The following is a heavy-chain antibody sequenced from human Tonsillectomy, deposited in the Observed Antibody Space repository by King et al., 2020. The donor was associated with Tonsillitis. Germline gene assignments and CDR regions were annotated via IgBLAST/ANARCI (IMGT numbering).Heavy chain of an antibody. V-gene: IGHV3-66*01. D-gene: IGHD2-2*01. CDR2: IYSDGTT. CDR1: GITVSSNY. Sequence: EVHLEESGGGLVQPGGSLRLSCAASGITVSSNYMSWVRQAPGKGLEWMSVIYSDGTTYYADSVKGRFTISRDNSKNTVYLQMNSLRPEDTAVFYCARGGGMCSATSCYYFGMDVWGQGTTVTVSS. CDR3: ARGGGMCSATSCYYFGMDV. J-gene: IGHJ6*02.